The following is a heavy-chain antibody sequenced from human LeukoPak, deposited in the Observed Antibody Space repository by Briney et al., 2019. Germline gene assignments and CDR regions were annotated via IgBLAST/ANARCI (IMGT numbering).Heavy chain of an antibody. Sequence: PSEALSLTCAVYGGSFSGYYWSWIRQPPGKGLEWIGEINHSGSTNYNPSLKSRVTISVDTSKNQFSLKLSSVTAADTAVYYCATLRLSGYSYGTFDYWGQRTLVTVSS. CDR3: ATLRLSGYSYGTFDY. CDR2: INHSGST. D-gene: IGHD5-18*01. CDR1: GGSFSGYY. V-gene: IGHV4-34*01. J-gene: IGHJ4*02.